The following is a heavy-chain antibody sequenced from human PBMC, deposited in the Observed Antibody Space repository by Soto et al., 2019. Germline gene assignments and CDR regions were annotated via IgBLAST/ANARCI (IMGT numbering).Heavy chain of an antibody. CDR3: ASHDGPSAAGLVLDF. V-gene: IGHV3-7*02. J-gene: IGHJ4*02. Sequence: EVQLVESGGGLVQPGGSLRLSCEASGLTFSSRWMTWVRQGPGKGLEWVANIKQDENGKDYVDSVKGRFTISRDNDNNSLYLQMNSLRAEDTAVYYCASHDGPSAAGLVLDFWGQGTLVTVSA. D-gene: IGHD6-13*01. CDR2: IKQDENGK. CDR1: GLTFSSRW.